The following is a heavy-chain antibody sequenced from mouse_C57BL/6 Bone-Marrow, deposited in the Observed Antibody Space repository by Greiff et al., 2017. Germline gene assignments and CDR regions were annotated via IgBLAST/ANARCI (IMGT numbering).Heavy chain of an antibody. J-gene: IGHJ3*01. Sequence: LKESGPELVKPGASVKISCKASGYAFSSSWMNWVKQRPGKGLEWIGRIYPGDGDTNYNGKFKGQATLTADKSSSTAYMQLSSLTSEDSAVYFCARHYGSPWFAYWGQGTLVTVSA. CDR2: IYPGDGDT. CDR1: GYAFSSSW. V-gene: IGHV1-82*01. CDR3: ARHYGSPWFAY. D-gene: IGHD1-1*01.